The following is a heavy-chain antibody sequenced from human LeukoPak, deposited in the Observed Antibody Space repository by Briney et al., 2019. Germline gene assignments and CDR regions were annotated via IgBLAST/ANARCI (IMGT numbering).Heavy chain of an antibody. CDR2: IYYSGST. J-gene: IGHJ3*02. D-gene: IGHD3-16*02. Sequence: SETLSLTCAVYGGSFSGYYWSWIRQPPGKGLEWIGSIYYSGSTYYNPSLKSRVTISVDTSKNQFSLKLSSVTAADTAVYYCASYPDRYGAPTHAFDIWGQGTMVTVSS. V-gene: IGHV4-34*01. CDR1: GGSFSGYY. CDR3: ASYPDRYGAPTHAFDI.